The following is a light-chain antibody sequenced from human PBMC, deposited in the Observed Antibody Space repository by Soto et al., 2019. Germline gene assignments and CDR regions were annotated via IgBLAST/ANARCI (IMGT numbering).Light chain of an antibody. CDR1: QSVTSSY. CDR3: QQYGGSPVT. Sequence: EIVLTQSPGTLSLSPGERATLTCRASQSVTSSYLAWYQQKPGQAPRLLMYGASSRATGIPDRFSGSGSGTDFTLTISRLEPEDFAVYYCQQYGGSPVTFGPGTKVDIK. J-gene: IGKJ3*01. CDR2: GAS. V-gene: IGKV3-20*01.